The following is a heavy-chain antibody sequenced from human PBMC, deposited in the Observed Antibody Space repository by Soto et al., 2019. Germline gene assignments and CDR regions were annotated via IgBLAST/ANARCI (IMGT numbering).Heavy chain of an antibody. CDR3: ARILSVFGAMDV. CDR2: INTVNGNT. D-gene: IGHD3-10*02. Sequence: ASVKVSCKASGYSFTSYAIHWVRQAPGQRPEWMGWINTVNGNTRYSPTFRGRVTITTDTSASTAYLELSSLTSEDTAGYYCARILSVFGAMDVWGQGTTVTVSS. J-gene: IGHJ6*02. V-gene: IGHV1-3*04. CDR1: GYSFTSYA.